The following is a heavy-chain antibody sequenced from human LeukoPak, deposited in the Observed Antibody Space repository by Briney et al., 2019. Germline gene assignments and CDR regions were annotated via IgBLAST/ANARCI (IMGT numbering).Heavy chain of an antibody. J-gene: IGHJ4*02. Sequence: SVKVSCKASGYTFTSYGISWVRQAPGQGLEWMGWISAYNGNTNYAQKLQGRVTMTTDTSTSTAYMVLRSLRSDDTAVYYCGRVLLWVGESPAYFDYWGQGTLVTVSS. CDR2: ISAYNGNT. CDR3: GRVLLWVGESPAYFDY. V-gene: IGHV1-18*01. CDR1: GYTFTSYG. D-gene: IGHD3-10*01.